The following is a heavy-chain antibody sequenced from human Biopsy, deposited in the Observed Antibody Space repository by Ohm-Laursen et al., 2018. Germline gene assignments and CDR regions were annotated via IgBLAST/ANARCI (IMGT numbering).Heavy chain of an antibody. J-gene: IGHJ6*02. CDR2: INPTGGTT. CDR1: GYSFTKYY. D-gene: IGHD3-9*01. CDR3: ARDETGSSVFGPYYYGMDV. V-gene: IGHV1-46*01. Sequence: ASVKVSCKASGYSFTKYYINWVRQAPGQGLEWMGIINPTGGTTSYAEKFQGRVTLTRDTSTGTVYLELNSLIYEDTALYYCARDETGSSVFGPYYYGMDVWGQGTTVTVSS.